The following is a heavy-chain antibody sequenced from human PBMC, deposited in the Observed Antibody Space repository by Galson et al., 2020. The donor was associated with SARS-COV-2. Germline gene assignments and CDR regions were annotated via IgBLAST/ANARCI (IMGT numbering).Heavy chain of an antibody. CDR3: AGGGGRLMGEYYSCYMDV. V-gene: IGHV1-69*13. D-gene: IGHD3-16*01. CDR1: GGTFSSYA. Sequence: SVKVPCKASGGTFSSYAISWVRQAPAQGLEWMGGIIPIFGTANYAQKFQGRVTITADESTSTAYMDLSSLRSEDTAVYYWAGGGGRLMGEYYSCYMDVWGNGTPVTVSS. J-gene: IGHJ6*03. CDR2: IIPIFGTA.